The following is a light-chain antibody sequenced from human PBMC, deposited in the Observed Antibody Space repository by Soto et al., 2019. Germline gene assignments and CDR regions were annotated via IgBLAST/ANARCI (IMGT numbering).Light chain of an antibody. CDR1: QSVVTNS. CDR3: HQYGGPRWT. CDR2: GAS. V-gene: IGKV3-20*01. J-gene: IGKJ1*01. Sequence: EIVLTQSPGTLSLSPGERATLSCRASQSVVTNSLAWYQQKPGQAPRLINYGASNRATGIPDRFSGRGSGTDFTLTISRLEPEDCAVYYCHQYGGPRWTFGQGTKVEIK.